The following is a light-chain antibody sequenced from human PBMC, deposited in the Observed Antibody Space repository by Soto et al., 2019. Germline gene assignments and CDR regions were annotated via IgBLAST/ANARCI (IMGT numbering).Light chain of an antibody. J-gene: IGKJ5*01. V-gene: IGKV3-11*01. CDR3: QQRSNWPPIT. CDR2: DAS. Sequence: EIVLTQYPGTLSLSPGERATLSCMASQSVSSYLAWYQQKPGQAPRLLIYDASNRATGIPARFSGSGSGTDFTLTISSLEPEDFAVYYCQQRSNWPPITFGQGTRLENK. CDR1: QSVSSY.